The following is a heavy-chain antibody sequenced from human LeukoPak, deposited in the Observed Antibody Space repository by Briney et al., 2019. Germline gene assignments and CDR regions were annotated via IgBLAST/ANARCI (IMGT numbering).Heavy chain of an antibody. Sequence: SETLSLTCVVYGGAFSSYYWSWIRQPPGKGLEWIGYIYYSGSTNYNPSLKSRVTISVDTSKNQFSLKLSSVTAADTAVYYCARAVTVERHGFDYWGQGTLVTVSS. D-gene: IGHD1-1*01. CDR2: IYYSGST. CDR3: ARAVTVERHGFDY. J-gene: IGHJ4*02. CDR1: GGAFSSYY. V-gene: IGHV4-59*01.